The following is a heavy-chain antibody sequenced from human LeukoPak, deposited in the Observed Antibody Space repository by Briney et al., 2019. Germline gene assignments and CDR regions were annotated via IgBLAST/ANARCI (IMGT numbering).Heavy chain of an antibody. J-gene: IGHJ4*02. CDR1: GGSISSSSYY. D-gene: IGHD4-17*01. Sequence: PSETLSLTCTVSGGSISSSSYYWGWIRQPPGKGLEWIGSIYYSGSTYYNPSPKSRVTISVDTSKNQFSLKLSSVTAADTAVYYCAICYGANEGSFDYWGQGTLVTVSS. CDR2: IYYSGST. CDR3: AICYGANEGSFDY. V-gene: IGHV4-39*01.